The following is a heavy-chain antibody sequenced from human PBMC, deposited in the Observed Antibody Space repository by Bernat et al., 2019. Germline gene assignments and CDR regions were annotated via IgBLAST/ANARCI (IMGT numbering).Heavy chain of an antibody. V-gene: IGHV1-46*01. CDR3: AKGLASYSHYDY. D-gene: IGHD4-4*01. CDR1: GYTFTSYY. Sequence: QVQLLQSGAEVKKPGASVRVSCKASGYTFTSYYMHWVRQAPGQGLEWLGVINPAGGGPTYSQKFQDRVTVTSDTSTRTVDMELRSLRSEDTAVYYCAKGLASYSHYDYWVQGPLVTVSS. J-gene: IGHJ4*02. CDR2: INPAGGGP.